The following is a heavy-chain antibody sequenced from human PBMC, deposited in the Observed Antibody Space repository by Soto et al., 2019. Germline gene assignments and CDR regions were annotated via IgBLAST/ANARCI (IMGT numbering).Heavy chain of an antibody. Sequence: SQTLSLTCAISEDRVSNNNAAWNWIRQSPSRGLEWLGRTYYRSKSSNDYAVSVKSRITINPDTSKNQVSLQLNSVTPEDTAVDYWARGGIYYYGMDVWGQGTTVTVSS. CDR3: ARGGIYYYGMDV. V-gene: IGHV6-1*01. CDR1: EDRVSNNNAA. D-gene: IGHD1-26*01. J-gene: IGHJ6*02. CDR2: TYYRSKSSN.